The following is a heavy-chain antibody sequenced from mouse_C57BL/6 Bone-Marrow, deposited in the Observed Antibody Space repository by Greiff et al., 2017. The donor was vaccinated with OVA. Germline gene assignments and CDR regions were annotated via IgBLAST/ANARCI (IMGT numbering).Heavy chain of an antibody. J-gene: IGHJ3*01. CDR2: IYPGDGDT. Sequence: QVHVKQSGAELVKPGASVKISCKASGYAFSSYWMNWVKQRPGKGLEWIGQIYPGDGDTNYNGKFKGKATLNADKSSSTAYMQLSSLTSEDSAVDFCAREGVGRPFAYWGQGTLVTVSA. CDR3: AREGVGRPFAY. V-gene: IGHV1-80*01. D-gene: IGHD4-1*01. CDR1: GYAFSSYW.